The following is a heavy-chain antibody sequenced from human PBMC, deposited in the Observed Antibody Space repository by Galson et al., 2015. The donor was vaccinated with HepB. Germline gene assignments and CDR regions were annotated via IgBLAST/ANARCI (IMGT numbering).Heavy chain of an antibody. CDR3: AKDLHRGITFGGVIN. Sequence: SLRLSCAASGFTFDDYAMHWVRQAPGKGLEWVSGISWNSGRIGYVDSVKGRFTISRDNAKNSLYLQMNSLRAEDTALYYCAKDLHRGITFGGVINWGQGTLVTVSS. D-gene: IGHD3-16*01. CDR1: GFTFDDYA. V-gene: IGHV3-9*01. J-gene: IGHJ4*02. CDR2: ISWNSGRI.